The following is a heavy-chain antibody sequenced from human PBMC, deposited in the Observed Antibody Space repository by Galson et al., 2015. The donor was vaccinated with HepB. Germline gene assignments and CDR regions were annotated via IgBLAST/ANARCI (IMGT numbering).Heavy chain of an antibody. D-gene: IGHD1-26*01. Sequence: SLRLSCALSGFTFTGSVIHWVRQASGKGPEWLGRLGSHSTIHSTLYAASGKGRFTIFRDDSKKTAFLEMDSLKTEDTAVYYCCRQGSSDGACQEPRWGQGTLVTVSP. CDR1: GFTFTGSV. V-gene: IGHV3-73*01. CDR2: LGSHSTIHST. CDR3: CRQGSSDGACQEPR. J-gene: IGHJ4*02.